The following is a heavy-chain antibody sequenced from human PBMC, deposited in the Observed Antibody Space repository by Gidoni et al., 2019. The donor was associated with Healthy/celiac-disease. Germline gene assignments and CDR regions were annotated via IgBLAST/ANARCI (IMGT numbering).Heavy chain of an antibody. Sequence: EVQLVQSGAEVQKPGESLRISCKGSGYSFTSYWISWVRQMPGKGLEWMGRIDPSDSYTNYSPSFQGHVTISADKSISTAYLQWSSLKASDTAMYYCARRGSVPATEQNWFDPWGQGTLVTVSS. J-gene: IGHJ5*02. CDR3: ARRGSVPATEQNWFDP. D-gene: IGHD2-2*01. V-gene: IGHV5-10-1*03. CDR2: IDPSDSYT. CDR1: GYSFTSYW.